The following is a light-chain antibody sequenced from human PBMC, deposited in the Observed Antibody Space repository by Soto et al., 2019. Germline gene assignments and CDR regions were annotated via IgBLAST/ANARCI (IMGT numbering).Light chain of an antibody. CDR2: KAS. J-gene: IGKJ1*01. Sequence: DIQMTQSPSSLSASVGDRITITCRASQIIDTWLAWYQQKPGKAPKLLIYKASSLENGVPSRFSGSGSGTEFTLTISSLQPDDFAAYYCQQYVTYSPWTFGQGTKVEVK. CDR1: QIIDTW. V-gene: IGKV1-5*03. CDR3: QQYVTYSPWT.